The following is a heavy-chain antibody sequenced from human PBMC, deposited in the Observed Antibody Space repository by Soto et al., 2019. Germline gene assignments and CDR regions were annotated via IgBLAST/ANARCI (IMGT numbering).Heavy chain of an antibody. CDR3: AKDRRAGGNYGFYSDL. D-gene: IGHD1-7*01. V-gene: IGHV3-23*01. CDR2: SSATGAGT. CDR1: GFTFSSYG. Sequence: EVQLLESGGGLVQPGGSLRLSCAASGFTFSSYGMTWVRQAPGKGLEWVSFSSATGAGTYYADSVKGRFTISRDNSKNTLYLQMTSLRADDTAVYYCAKDRRAGGNYGFYSDLWGQGDLVIVSS. J-gene: IGHJ4*02.